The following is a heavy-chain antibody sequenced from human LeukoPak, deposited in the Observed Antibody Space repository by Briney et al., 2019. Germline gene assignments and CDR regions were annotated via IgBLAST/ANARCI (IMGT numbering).Heavy chain of an antibody. CDR2: IYYSGST. CDR1: GGSISSYY. CDR3: ARAKRGYSYGFAIDY. J-gene: IGHJ4*02. D-gene: IGHD5-18*01. Sequence: KASETLSLTYTVSGGSISSYYWSWIRQPPGKGLEWIGYIYYSGSTNYNPSLKSRVTISVDTSKNQFSLKLSSVTAADTAVYYCARAKRGYSYGFAIDYWGQGTLVTVSS. V-gene: IGHV4-59*01.